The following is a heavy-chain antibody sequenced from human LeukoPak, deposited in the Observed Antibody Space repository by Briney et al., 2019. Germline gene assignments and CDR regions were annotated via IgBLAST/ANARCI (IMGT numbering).Heavy chain of an antibody. V-gene: IGHV4-30-2*01. Sequence: PSETLSLTCTVSGGSISSYSWSWIRQPPGKGLEWIGYIYHSGSTYYNPSLKSRVTISVDRSKNQFSLKLSSVTAADTAVYYCARGYYEWFDPWGQGTLVTVSS. CDR3: ARGYYEWFDP. CDR1: GGSISSYS. CDR2: IYHSGST. D-gene: IGHD1-26*01. J-gene: IGHJ5*02.